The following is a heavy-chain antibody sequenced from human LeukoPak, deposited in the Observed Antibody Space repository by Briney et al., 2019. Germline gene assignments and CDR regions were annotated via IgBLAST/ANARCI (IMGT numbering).Heavy chain of an antibody. J-gene: IGHJ4*02. Sequence: PGGSLRLSCATSGFFFNSYWLTWVRQAPGMGLEWVANIKQDGSEIYYVDSVKGRFIISRDNAKNSPYLEMNSLRVEDTAIYYCARGRDVDSWGQGTLVTVSS. V-gene: IGHV3-7*03. CDR3: ARGRDVDS. CDR2: IKQDGSEI. CDR1: GFFFNSYW.